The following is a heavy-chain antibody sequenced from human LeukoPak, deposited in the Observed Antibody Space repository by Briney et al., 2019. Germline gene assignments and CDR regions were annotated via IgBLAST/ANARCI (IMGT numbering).Heavy chain of an antibody. CDR2: IYYSGST. J-gene: IGHJ4*02. V-gene: IGHV4-59*01. CDR3: ARGLGDY. CDR1: GGSISSYY. Sequence: SETLSLACTVSGGSISSYYWSWIRQPPGKGLERIGYIYYSGSTNYNPSLKSRVTISVDTSKNQFSLKLSSVTAADTAVYYCARGLGDYWGQGTLVTVSS.